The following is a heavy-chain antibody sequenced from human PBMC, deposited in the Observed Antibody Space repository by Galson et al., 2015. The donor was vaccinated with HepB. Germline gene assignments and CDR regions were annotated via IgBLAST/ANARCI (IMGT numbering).Heavy chain of an antibody. Sequence: LRLSCAASGFTFSNAWMNWVRQAPGKGLEWVGRIKSKTDGGTTDYAAPVKGRFTISRDDSKITLYLQMNSLKTEDTAVYYCTTETLCSSCSNGPQPLDYWGQGTLVTVSS. CDR2: IKSKTDGGTT. CDR1: GFTFSNAW. CDR3: TTETLCSSCSNGPQPLDY. J-gene: IGHJ4*02. V-gene: IGHV3-15*07. D-gene: IGHD6-13*01.